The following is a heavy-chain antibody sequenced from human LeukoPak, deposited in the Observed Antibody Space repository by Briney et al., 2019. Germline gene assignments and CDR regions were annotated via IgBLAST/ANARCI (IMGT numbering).Heavy chain of an antibody. Sequence: SETLSLACTVSGGSISSYYWSWIRQPPGKGLEWIGYIYYSGSTNYNPSLKSRVTISVDTSKNQFSLKLSSVTAADTAVYYCARGNWGAEFDHWGQGTLVTVSS. CDR1: GGSISSYY. J-gene: IGHJ4*02. D-gene: IGHD7-27*01. CDR3: ARGNWGAEFDH. V-gene: IGHV4-59*01. CDR2: IYYSGST.